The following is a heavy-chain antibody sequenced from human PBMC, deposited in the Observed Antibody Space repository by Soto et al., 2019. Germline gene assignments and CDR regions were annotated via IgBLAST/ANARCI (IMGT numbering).Heavy chain of an antibody. D-gene: IGHD3-9*01. CDR2: ISWNSGSI. V-gene: IGHV3-9*01. CDR3: AKDIGLRYFDWLPTAFDI. Sequence: GGSLRLSCAASGFTFDDYAMHWVRQAPGKGLEWVSGISWNSGSIGYADSVKGRFTISRDNAKNSLYLQMNSLRAEDTALYYCAKDIGLRYFDWLPTAFDIWGQGTMVTVSS. CDR1: GFTFDDYA. J-gene: IGHJ3*02.